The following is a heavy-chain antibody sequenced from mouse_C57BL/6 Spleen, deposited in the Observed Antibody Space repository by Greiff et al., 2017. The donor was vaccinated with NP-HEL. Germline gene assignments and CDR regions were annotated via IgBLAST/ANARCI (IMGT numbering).Heavy chain of an antibody. D-gene: IGHD2-4*01. CDR1: GFTFSSYG. CDR2: ISSGGSYT. Sequence: EVMLVESGGDLVKPGGSLKLSCAASGFTFSSYGMSWVRQTPDKRLEWVATISSGGSYTYYPDSVKGRFTISRDNAKNTLYLQMSSLKSEDTAMYYCARQGIYYDYDGDYFDYWGQGTTLTVSS. CDR3: ARQGIYYDYDGDYFDY. V-gene: IGHV5-6*01. J-gene: IGHJ2*01.